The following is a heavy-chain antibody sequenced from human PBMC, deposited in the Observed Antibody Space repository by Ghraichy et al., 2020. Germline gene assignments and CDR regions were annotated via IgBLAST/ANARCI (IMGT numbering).Heavy chain of an antibody. CDR1: GGSISSSSYY. V-gene: IGHV4-39*07. J-gene: IGHJ3*02. CDR2: IYYSGST. D-gene: IGHD1-26*01. Sequence: SETLSLTCTVSGGSISSSSYYWGWIRQPPGKGLEWIGSIYYSGSTYYNPSLKSRVTISVDTSKNQFSLKLTSVTAADTAVYYCARDGKRRIVGATYAFDIWGQGTMVTVSS. CDR3: ARDGKRRIVGATYAFDI.